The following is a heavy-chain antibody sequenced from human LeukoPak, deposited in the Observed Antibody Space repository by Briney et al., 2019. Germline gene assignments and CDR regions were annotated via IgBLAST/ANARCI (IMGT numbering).Heavy chain of an antibody. Sequence: PSETLSLTCTVSGGSISSSSYYWGWIRQPPGKGLEWIVSIYYSGSTYYNPSLKSRVTISVDTSKNQFSLKLSSVTAADTAVHYCARPFCTNGVCYLAYWGQGTLVTVSS. D-gene: IGHD2-8*01. J-gene: IGHJ4*02. CDR2: IYYSGST. CDR3: ARPFCTNGVCYLAY. V-gene: IGHV4-39*01. CDR1: GGSISSSSYY.